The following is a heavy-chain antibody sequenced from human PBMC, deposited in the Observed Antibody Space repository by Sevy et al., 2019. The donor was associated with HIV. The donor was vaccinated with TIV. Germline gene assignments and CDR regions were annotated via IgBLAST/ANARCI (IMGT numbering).Heavy chain of an antibody. CDR3: TRGSGIDYYEKGMDL. CDR1: GFTFTSDY. Sequence: GGSLRLSCAASGFTFTSDYMHWVRQPPGKGLVWVSHINTDGKIIRYADSVKGRFTTSRDNAKNTLYLQMNSLGAEDTAIYYCTRGSGIDYYEKGMDLWGQGTTVTVSS. J-gene: IGHJ6*02. CDR2: INTDGKII. V-gene: IGHV3-74*01. D-gene: IGHD3-10*01.